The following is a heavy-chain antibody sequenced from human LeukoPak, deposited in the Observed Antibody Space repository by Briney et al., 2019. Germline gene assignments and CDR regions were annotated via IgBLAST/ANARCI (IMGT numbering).Heavy chain of an antibody. D-gene: IGHD6-6*01. V-gene: IGHV3-7*01. J-gene: IGHJ5*02. CDR2: IKQDGSEK. CDR3: ARDWFGSSSWFDP. CDR1: GFTFSSYW. Sequence: GGSLRLSCAASGFTFSSYWMSWVRQAPGKGLEWVANIKQDGSEKYYVDSVEGRFTISRDNAKNSLYLQTNSLRAEDTAVYYCARDWFGSSSWFDPWGQGTLVTVSS.